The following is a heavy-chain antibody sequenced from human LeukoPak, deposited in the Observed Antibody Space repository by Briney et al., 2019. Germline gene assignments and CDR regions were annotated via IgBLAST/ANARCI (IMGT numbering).Heavy chain of an antibody. CDR2: IIPIFGTA. CDR3: ARGVRNFWSGYYLGYYFDY. CDR1: GGTFSSYA. J-gene: IGHJ4*02. D-gene: IGHD3-3*01. V-gene: IGHV1-69*05. Sequence: GSSLKVSCKASGGTFSSYAISWVRQAPGQGLEWMGGIIPIFGTANYAQKFQGRVTITTDESTSTAYMELSSLRSEDTAVYYCARGVRNFWSGYYLGYYFDYWGQGTLVTVSS.